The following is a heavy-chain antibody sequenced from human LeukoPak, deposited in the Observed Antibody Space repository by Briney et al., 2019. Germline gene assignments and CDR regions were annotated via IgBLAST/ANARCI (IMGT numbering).Heavy chain of an antibody. D-gene: IGHD4-17*01. Sequence: PGGSLRLSCAASGFTFSTFAMTWVRQPPGKGLEWVSLISGSAAGTYYADSVKGRFTISRDNSKNTLYLQMNSLRAEDTAVYYCAKGKRSGHYYYYSMDVWGKGTTVTVSS. V-gene: IGHV3-23*01. CDR1: GFTFSTFA. J-gene: IGHJ6*03. CDR3: AKGKRSGHYYYYSMDV. CDR2: ISGSAAGT.